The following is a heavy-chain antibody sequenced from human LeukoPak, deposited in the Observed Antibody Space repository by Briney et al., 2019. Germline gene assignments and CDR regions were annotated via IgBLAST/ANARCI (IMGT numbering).Heavy chain of an antibody. CDR3: ARPAPLEMLRYGSGSEPPSDY. Sequence: SETLSLTCTVSGGSISSSSYYWGWIRQPPGKGLEWIGSIYYSGSTYYNPSLKSRVTISVDTSKNQFSLKLSSVTAADTAVYYCARPAPLEMLRYGSGSEPPSDYWGQGTLVTVSS. CDR1: GGSISSSSYY. J-gene: IGHJ4*02. D-gene: IGHD3-10*01. V-gene: IGHV4-39*01. CDR2: IYYSGST.